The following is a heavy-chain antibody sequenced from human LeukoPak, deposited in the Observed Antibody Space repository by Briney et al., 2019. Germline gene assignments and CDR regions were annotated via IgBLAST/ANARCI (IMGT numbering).Heavy chain of an antibody. CDR1: GFTFSSYG. Sequence: PGGSLRLSCAASGFTFSSYGMHWVRQAPGKGLEWVAVIWYDGSNKYYADSVKGRFTISKDNSKNTLHLQMNSLRAEDTAVYYCAREGYYDYVWGSYRSYYFDYWGQGTLVTVSS. CDR2: IWYDGSNK. V-gene: IGHV3-33*01. J-gene: IGHJ4*02. CDR3: AREGYYDYVWGSYRSYYFDY. D-gene: IGHD3-16*02.